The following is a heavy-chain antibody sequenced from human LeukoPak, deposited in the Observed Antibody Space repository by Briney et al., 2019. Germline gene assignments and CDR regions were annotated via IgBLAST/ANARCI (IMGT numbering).Heavy chain of an antibody. V-gene: IGHV4-59*01. J-gene: IGHJ6*01. D-gene: IGHD3-22*01. Sequence: ETLSLTCTVSGGSISTYYWSWIRQPPGKGLEWVGYIYYTGSTNYNPSLKSRVTISVDTSKNQFSLKLSSVTTADTAVYFCARSYDSRGYYYYGMDVWGQGTADPVSS. CDR2: IYYTGST. CDR3: ARSYDSRGYYYYGMDV. CDR1: GGSISTYY.